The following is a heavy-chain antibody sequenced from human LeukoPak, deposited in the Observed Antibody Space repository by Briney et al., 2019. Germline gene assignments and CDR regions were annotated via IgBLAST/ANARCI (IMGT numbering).Heavy chain of an antibody. D-gene: IGHD4-17*01. CDR1: GFTFSSYG. V-gene: IGHV3-30*18. CDR3: AKSYGDYLGYFDS. Sequence: GGSLRLSCAASGFTFSSYGMHWVRQAPGKGREWVAVISYDGSNKYYADSVKGRFTVSKDNSKNTLYLQMNSLRAEDTAVYYCAKSYGDYLGYFDSWGQGTLVTVSS. CDR2: ISYDGSNK. J-gene: IGHJ4*02.